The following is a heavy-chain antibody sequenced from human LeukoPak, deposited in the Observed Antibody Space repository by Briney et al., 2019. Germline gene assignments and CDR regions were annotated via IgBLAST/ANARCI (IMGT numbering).Heavy chain of an antibody. D-gene: IGHD6-6*01. J-gene: IGHJ4*02. CDR1: GFTFSDYY. CDR3: ARDYSSSDRKDY. CDR2: ISSSGSTI. V-gene: IGHV3-11*04. Sequence: GSLRLSCAASGFTFSDYYMSWIRQAPGKGLEWVSYISSSGSTIYYADSVKGRFTISRDNAKNSLYLQMNSLRDEDTAVYYCARDYSSSDRKDYWGQGTLVTVSS.